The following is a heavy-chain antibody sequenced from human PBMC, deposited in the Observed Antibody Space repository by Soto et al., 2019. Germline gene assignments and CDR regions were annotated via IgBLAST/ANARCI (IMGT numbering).Heavy chain of an antibody. D-gene: IGHD6-19*01. J-gene: IGHJ4*02. CDR2: IKSKTDGGTT. Sequence: GGALRLSCADSGFTFSNAWMSWVRQAPGKGLEWVGRIKSKTDGGTTDYAAPVKGRFTISRDDSKNTLYLQMNSLKTEDTAVYYCTSRIAVAEDYWGQGTLVTVSS. V-gene: IGHV3-15*01. CDR3: TSRIAVAEDY. CDR1: GFTFSNAW.